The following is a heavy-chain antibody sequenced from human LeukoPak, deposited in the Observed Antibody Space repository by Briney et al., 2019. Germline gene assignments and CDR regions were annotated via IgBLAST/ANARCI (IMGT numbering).Heavy chain of an antibody. CDR3: ARRSYYNSGSGYYFDY. V-gene: IGHV3-30*09. CDR2: ISYDGSNK. D-gene: IGHD3-22*01. J-gene: IGHJ4*02. CDR1: GFTFSSYA. Sequence: PGRSLRLSCAASGFTFSSYAMPWVRQAPGKGLEWMAVISYDGSNKHYAADVKGRFAISRDNSKNTLYLQMHSLRAEDTAVYYCARRSYYNSGSGYYFDYWGQGTLVTVSS.